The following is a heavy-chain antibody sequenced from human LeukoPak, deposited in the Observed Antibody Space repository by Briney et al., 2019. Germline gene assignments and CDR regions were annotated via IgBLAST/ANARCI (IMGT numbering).Heavy chain of an antibody. CDR3: ARHYYDSTGYYPCWIY. V-gene: IGHV3-23*01. J-gene: IGHJ4*02. CDR2: ISGSGGST. CDR1: GFTFSSYA. Sequence: GGSLRLSCAASGFTFSSYAMSWVRQAPGKGLDWVSAISGSGGSTYYADSVKGRFTISRDNSKNTVNLQMTSLRAEDTAVYYCARHYYDSTGYYPCWIYWGQGTLVSVSS. D-gene: IGHD3-22*01.